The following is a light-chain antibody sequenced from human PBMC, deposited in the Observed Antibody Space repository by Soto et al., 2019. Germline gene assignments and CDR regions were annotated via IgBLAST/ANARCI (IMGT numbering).Light chain of an antibody. CDR3: QQSYSTPDT. Sequence: DIQMTQSPFSLSASVGDRVTITCRASQSISSYLNWYQQKPGTAPKLLISAASSLQSGVPSRFSGSGSGTDFTLTISSLQPEDFATYYCQQSYSTPDTLGQGTKLEIK. CDR2: AAS. J-gene: IGKJ2*01. V-gene: IGKV1-39*01. CDR1: QSISSY.